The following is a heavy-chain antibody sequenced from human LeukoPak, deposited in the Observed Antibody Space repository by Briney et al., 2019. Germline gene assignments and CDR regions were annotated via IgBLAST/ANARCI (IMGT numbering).Heavy chain of an antibody. J-gene: IGHJ4*02. D-gene: IGHD3-10*01. CDR3: ARGITMAN. CDR1: GFTFSNYW. CDR2: IKQDGSER. V-gene: IGHV3-7*04. Sequence: GGSLRLSCAASGFTFSNYWMTWVRQAPGKGLEWVANIKQDGSERDYVDSVKGRFAISRDDAKNSLYLQMNSLRAEDTAVYYCARGITMANWGQGTLVAVSS.